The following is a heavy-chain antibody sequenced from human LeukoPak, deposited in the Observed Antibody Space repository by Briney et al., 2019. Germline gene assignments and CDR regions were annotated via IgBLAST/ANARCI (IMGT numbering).Heavy chain of an antibody. CDR1: GGTFSSYA. D-gene: IGHD5-12*01. Sequence: SVKVSCKASGGTFSSYAISWVRQVPGQGLEWMGRIIPIFGTANYAQKFQGRVTITTDESTSTAYMELSSLRSEDTAVYYCARDGGYSGYDKGFYWGQGTLVTVSS. CDR2: IIPIFGTA. V-gene: IGHV1-69*05. J-gene: IGHJ4*02. CDR3: ARDGGYSGYDKGFY.